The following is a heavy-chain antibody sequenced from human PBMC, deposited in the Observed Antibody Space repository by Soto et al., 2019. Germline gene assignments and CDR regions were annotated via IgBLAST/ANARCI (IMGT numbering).Heavy chain of an antibody. CDR3: ARLRLAAHTGWEFDL. D-gene: IGHD6-19*01. J-gene: IGHJ2*01. CDR1: GFTFSNYE. Sequence: EVQLVESGGGLVRPGGSLRLSCVGSGFTFSNYEMTWVRQAPGKGPQWVSYISSGGGSKYFAAPVKGRVSISRDNAKNSLFLDMNNLRGEDTALYYCARLRLAAHTGWEFDLWGRGTLVTVSS. V-gene: IGHV3-48*03. CDR2: ISSGGGSK.